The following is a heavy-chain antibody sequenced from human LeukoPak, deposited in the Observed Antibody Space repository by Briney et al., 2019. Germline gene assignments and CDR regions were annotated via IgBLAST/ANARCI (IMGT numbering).Heavy chain of an antibody. CDR1: GYSISNDYY. CDR3: ASLLRYSSGWLYAFDI. V-gene: IGHV4-38-2*02. CDR2: IFHSGST. D-gene: IGHD6-19*01. J-gene: IGHJ3*02. Sequence: PSETLSLTCIVSGYSISNDYYWGWIRQPPGKGLEWIGSIFHSGSTYYNPSLKSRVTMSVDTSKSQFSLNLSSVTAADTAVYYCASLLRYSSGWLYAFDIWGQGTMVTVSS.